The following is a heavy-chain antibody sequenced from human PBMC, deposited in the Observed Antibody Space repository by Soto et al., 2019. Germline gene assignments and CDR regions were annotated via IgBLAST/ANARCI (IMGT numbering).Heavy chain of an antibody. D-gene: IGHD6-19*01. CDR3: AREQIAVAGECNSPCKDALDI. CDR2: INPNSGGT. CDR1: GYTFTGYY. J-gene: IGHJ3*02. Sequence: VASVKVSCKASGYTFTGYYMHWVRQAPGQGLEWMGWINPNSGGTNYAQKFQGWVTMTRDTSISTAYMELSRLRSDDTAVYYCAREQIAVAGECNSPCKDALDIWGQGTMVTVSS. V-gene: IGHV1-2*04.